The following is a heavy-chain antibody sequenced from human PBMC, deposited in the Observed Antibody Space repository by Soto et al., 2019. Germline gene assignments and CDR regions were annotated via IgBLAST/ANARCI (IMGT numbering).Heavy chain of an antibody. Sequence: EVQLVESGGGLVKPGGSLRLSCAASGFTFTSALITWVRQAPGKGLEWVGRVKSKTDGGTTDYAAPVKGRFTISRDDSEKTLSLQMNSLKTEDTAVYYCPTGSTGRAYWGQGTLVTVSS. CDR3: PTGSTGRAY. CDR1: GFTFTSAL. V-gene: IGHV3-15*01. CDR2: VKSKTDGGTT. D-gene: IGHD3-10*01. J-gene: IGHJ4*02.